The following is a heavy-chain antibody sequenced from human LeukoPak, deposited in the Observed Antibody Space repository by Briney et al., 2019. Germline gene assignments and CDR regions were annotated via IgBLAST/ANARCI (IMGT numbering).Heavy chain of an antibody. CDR1: GFTFSSYG. CDR2: ISYDGSNK. V-gene: IGHV3-30*18. CDR3: AKDTREYGDYAHFQH. D-gene: IGHD4-17*01. J-gene: IGHJ1*01. Sequence: PGGSLRLSCAASGFTFSSYGIHWVRQAPGKGLEWVAVISYDGSNKYYADSVKGRFTISRDNSKNTLYLQMNSLRAEDTALYYCAKDTREYGDYAHFQHWGQGTLVTVSS.